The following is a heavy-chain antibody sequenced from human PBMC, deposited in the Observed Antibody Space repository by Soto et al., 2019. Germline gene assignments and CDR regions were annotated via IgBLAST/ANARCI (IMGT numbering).Heavy chain of an antibody. Sequence: SETLSLTCAVYGGSFSGYYWSWIRQPPGKGLEWIGEINNGGSSNYNPSLKSRGSMSVGTSNNQLSLKLTSVTAADTAVYYCARGRGDGYNQNWYFDLWGRGTLVTVSS. J-gene: IGHJ2*01. CDR2: INNGGSS. CDR1: GGSFSGYY. V-gene: IGHV4-34*01. D-gene: IGHD3-10*01. CDR3: ARGRGDGYNQNWYFDL.